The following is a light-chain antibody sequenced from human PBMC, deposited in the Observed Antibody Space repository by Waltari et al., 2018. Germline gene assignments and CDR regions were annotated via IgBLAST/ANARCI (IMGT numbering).Light chain of an antibody. CDR3: QQYNSYSCG. CDR1: QNIDTW. CDR2: KAA. J-gene: IGKJ3*01. V-gene: IGKV1-5*03. Sequence: DIHLTQSPSTLSASVGDRVTITCRASQNIDTWLAWYQQKPGKAPKPLIYKAAYLQSGVPSRFSGRGSGTEFTLTIDSLQPDDFATYHCQQYNSYSCGFGPGTTVDLK.